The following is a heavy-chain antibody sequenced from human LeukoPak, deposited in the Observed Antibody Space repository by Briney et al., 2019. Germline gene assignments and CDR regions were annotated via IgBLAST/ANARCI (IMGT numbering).Heavy chain of an antibody. Sequence: SETLSLTCTVSGGSISSSSYYWGWIRQPPGKGLEWIGSIYYSGSTYYNPSLKSRVTIPVDTSKNQFSLKLSSVTAADTAVYYCARQFFEYCGGDCYDPRVGHWFDPWGQGTLVTVSS. J-gene: IGHJ5*02. CDR1: GGSISSSSYY. CDR3: ARQFFEYCGGDCYDPRVGHWFDP. V-gene: IGHV4-39*01. D-gene: IGHD2-21*02. CDR2: IYYSGST.